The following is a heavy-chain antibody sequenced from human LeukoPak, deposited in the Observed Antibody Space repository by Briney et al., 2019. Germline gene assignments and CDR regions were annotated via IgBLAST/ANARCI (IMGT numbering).Heavy chain of an antibody. CDR1: GFTFSSYG. CDR3: ARDRIAVAGTADY. Sequence: PGGSLRLSCEASGFTFSSYGMHWVRQAPGKGLEWVAVTSYDGSNKYYADSVKGRFTISRDNSKNTLYLQMNSLRAEDTAVYYCARDRIAVAGTADYWGQGTLVTVSS. J-gene: IGHJ4*02. D-gene: IGHD6-19*01. V-gene: IGHV3-30*03. CDR2: TSYDGSNK.